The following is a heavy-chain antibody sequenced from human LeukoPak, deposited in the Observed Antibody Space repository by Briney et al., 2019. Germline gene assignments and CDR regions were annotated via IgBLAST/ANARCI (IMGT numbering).Heavy chain of an antibody. V-gene: IGHV4-59*08. CDR1: GGSISSYY. J-gene: IGHJ5*01. Sequence: PSGTLSLTCTVSGGSISSYYWSWIRQSPGKGLEWIGYIFDGGTPNYNPSLKSRVTISVDTSKNQFSLNLNSVTAADTAVYYCARHGYYDRKGPLGWFDSWGQGTLVTVSS. CDR3: ARHGYYDRKGPLGWFDS. CDR2: IFDGGTP. D-gene: IGHD3-22*01.